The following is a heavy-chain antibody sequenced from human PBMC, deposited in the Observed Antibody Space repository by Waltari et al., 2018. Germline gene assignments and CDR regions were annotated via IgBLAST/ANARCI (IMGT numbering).Heavy chain of an antibody. CDR3: ARQSVGSGSYYDDY. D-gene: IGHD3-10*01. J-gene: IGHJ4*02. CDR1: GYSFTNYW. V-gene: IGHV5-51*01. Sequence: EVQLVQSGAEVKKPGESLKISCKGSGYSFTNYWIAWVRQMPGKGLEGMGIIYPGDSDTRYIPSVQGQVTISADKSISTAYLHWSSLKASDTAMYYCARQSVGSGSYYDDYWGQRTLVTVSS. CDR2: IYPGDSDT.